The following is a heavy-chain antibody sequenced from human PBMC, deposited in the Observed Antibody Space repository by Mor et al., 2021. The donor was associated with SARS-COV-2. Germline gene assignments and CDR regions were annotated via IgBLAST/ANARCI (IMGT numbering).Heavy chain of an antibody. J-gene: IGHJ6*02. CDR3: AKEQTPLIFGVVIHHYYGMDV. CDR2: GSGGST. V-gene: IGHV3-23*01. Sequence: GSGGSTYYADSVKGRFTISRDNSKNTLYLQMNSLRAEDTAVYYCAKEQTPLIFGVVIHHYYGMDVWGQGTTVTVSS. D-gene: IGHD3-3*01.